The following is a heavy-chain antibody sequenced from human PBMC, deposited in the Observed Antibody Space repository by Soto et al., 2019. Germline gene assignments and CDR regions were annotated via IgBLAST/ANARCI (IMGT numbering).Heavy chain of an antibody. CDR1: GYTFTNYA. CDR3: AREAGSGSYYPEDY. D-gene: IGHD1-26*01. Sequence: QVQLVQSGAEAKKPGASVKVSCKASGYTFTNYAITWVRQAPGQGLEWMGWISAYNGDTDYEEQFQDRVTLTRDTATSTVYMELRSLTSDDTAVYYCAREAGSGSYYPEDYWGQGTLVTVSS. V-gene: IGHV1-18*04. J-gene: IGHJ4*02. CDR2: ISAYNGDT.